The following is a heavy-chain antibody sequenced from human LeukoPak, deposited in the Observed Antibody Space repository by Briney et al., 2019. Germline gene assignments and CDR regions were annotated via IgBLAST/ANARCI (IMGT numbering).Heavy chain of an antibody. CDR3: ARIYSSSWYDFDY. D-gene: IGHD6-13*01. J-gene: IGHJ4*02. Sequence: GGSLRLSCAAPGFTFSSYSMNWVRQAPGRGLEWVSSISSSSSYIYYADSVKGRFTISRDNAKNSLYLQMNSLRAEDTAVYYCARIYSSSWYDFDYWGQGTLVTVSS. CDR1: GFTFSSYS. CDR2: ISSSSSYI. V-gene: IGHV3-21*01.